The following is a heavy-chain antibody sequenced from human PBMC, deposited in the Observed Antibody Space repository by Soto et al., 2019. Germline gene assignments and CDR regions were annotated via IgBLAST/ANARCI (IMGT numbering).Heavy chain of an antibody. Sequence: SETLSLTCTVSGGSISSYYWSWIRQPPGKGLEWIGYIYYSGSTNYNPSLKSRVTISVDTSKNQFSLKLSSVTAADTAVYYCARDRYYYYSMDVWGQGTTVTVAS. CDR2: IYYSGST. CDR3: ARDRYYYYSMDV. V-gene: IGHV4-59*01. CDR1: GGSISSYY. J-gene: IGHJ6*02.